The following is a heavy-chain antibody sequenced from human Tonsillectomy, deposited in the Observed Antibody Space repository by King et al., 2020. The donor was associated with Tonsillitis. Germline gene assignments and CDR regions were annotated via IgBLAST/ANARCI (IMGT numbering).Heavy chain of an antibody. CDR1: GFSLSTSGVG. D-gene: IGHD6-19*01. V-gene: IGHV2-5*02. CDR3: AHRRGGGGSGWNGCYFDY. CDR2: IYWDDDK. Sequence: TLKESGPTLVKPTQTLTVTCTFSGFSLSTSGVGVGWIRQPPGKAPEWLALIYWDDDKRYSPSLKSRLSITKDTSKNLVVLAMTNMDPVDTATYYCAHRRGGGGSGWNGCYFDYWGQGTLVTVSS. J-gene: IGHJ4*02.